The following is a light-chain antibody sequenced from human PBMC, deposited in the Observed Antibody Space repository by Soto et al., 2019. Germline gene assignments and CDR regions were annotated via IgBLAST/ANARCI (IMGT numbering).Light chain of an antibody. CDR1: SSDVGGYNY. V-gene: IGLV2-8*01. CDR2: EVN. Sequence: QSVLTQPPSASGCPGQSVATSCPGTSSDVGGYNYVSWYQQHPGKAPKLMIYEVNKRPSGVPDRFSGSKSGNTASLTVSGLQAEDEADYYCSSYAGSSNVFGTGTKVTV. J-gene: IGLJ1*01. CDR3: SSYAGSSNV.